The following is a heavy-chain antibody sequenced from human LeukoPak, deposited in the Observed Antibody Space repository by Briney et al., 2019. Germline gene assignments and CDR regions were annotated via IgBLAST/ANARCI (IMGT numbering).Heavy chain of an antibody. V-gene: IGHV1-46*01. J-gene: IGHJ4*02. CDR2: INPNSGST. CDR1: GYTFTSYY. CDR3: ARGIPMYPTDH. D-gene: IGHD2-2*01. Sequence: ASVKVSCKASGYTFTSYYMHWVRQAPGQGLEWMGIINPNSGSTSYAQKFQGRVTMTRDTSTSTVYMELSSLRSEDTAVYYCARGIPMYPTDHWGQGTLVTVSS.